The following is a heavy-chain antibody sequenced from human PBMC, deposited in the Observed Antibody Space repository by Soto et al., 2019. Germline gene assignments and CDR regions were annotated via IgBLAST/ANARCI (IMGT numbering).Heavy chain of an antibody. CDR3: ARGTFLTGYYTDYYYYYGMDV. CDR2: IIPIFGTA. V-gene: IGHV1-69*13. CDR1: GGTFSSYA. Sequence: SVKVSCTASGGTFSSYAISWVRQAPGQGLEWMGGIIPIFGTANYAQKFQGRVTITADESTSTAYMELSSLRSEDTAVYYCARGTFLTGYYTDYYYYYGMDVWGQGTTVTSP. J-gene: IGHJ6*02. D-gene: IGHD3-9*01.